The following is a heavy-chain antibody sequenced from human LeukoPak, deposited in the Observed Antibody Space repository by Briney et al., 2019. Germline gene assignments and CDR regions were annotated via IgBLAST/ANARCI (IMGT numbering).Heavy chain of an antibody. D-gene: IGHD3-3*01. J-gene: IGHJ4*02. CDR2: INPDGSNM. V-gene: IGHV3-7*01. CDR1: GFSFSSYW. Sequence: GGSLRLSCAASGFSFSSYWMSWVRQAPGKGLEWVANINPDGSNMLYVDSVKGRFTISIDNAKNSLYLQMNNLRAEDTAVYFCVSGFLQWLYWGQGTLVTVSS. CDR3: VSGFLQWLY.